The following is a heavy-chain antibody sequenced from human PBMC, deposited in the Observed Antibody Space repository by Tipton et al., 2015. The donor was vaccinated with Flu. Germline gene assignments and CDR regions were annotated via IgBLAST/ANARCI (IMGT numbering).Heavy chain of an antibody. D-gene: IGHD3-10*02. J-gene: IGHJ4*02. CDR2: IYPSGTT. Sequence: TLSLTCTVSSGSIRSTNYFCAWIRQPPGKRLELIGSIYPSGTTYYNPSLKSRVTISVDTTKTQFSLKLRCLTAADTAVYYCARLSYYDVDLKNFYFDYWGQGALVTVSS. CDR1: SGSIRSTNYF. CDR3: ARLSYYDVDLKNFYFDY. V-gene: IGHV4-39*01.